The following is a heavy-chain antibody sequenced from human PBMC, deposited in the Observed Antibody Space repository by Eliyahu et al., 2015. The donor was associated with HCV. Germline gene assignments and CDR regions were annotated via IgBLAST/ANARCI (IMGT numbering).Heavy chain of an antibody. Sequence: QVQLVQSGAEVKKPGASAKVSCKASGYTFTXYAITWVRXAPGQGPXWMGWISAXXGXTNYTQKLQGRVTMTTDTSTSTAYMELRSLTSDDTAVYYCARDYVGAAGTRSFVYWGQGTLVTVSS. CDR3: ARDYVGAAGTRSFVY. D-gene: IGHD6-13*01. CDR1: GYTFTXYA. V-gene: IGHV1-18*01. J-gene: IGHJ4*02. CDR2: ISAXXGXT.